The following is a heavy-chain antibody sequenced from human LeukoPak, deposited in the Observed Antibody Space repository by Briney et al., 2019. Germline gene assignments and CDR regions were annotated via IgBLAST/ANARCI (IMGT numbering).Heavy chain of an antibody. Sequence: SETLSLTCAVYGGSFSGYYWGWIRQPPGKGLEWIGSIPYSGSTYYNPSLKSRVTISIDTSKNQFSLKLSSVTAADTAVYYCARAGDYEKFDYWGQGTLVTVSS. CDR1: GGSFSGYY. J-gene: IGHJ4*02. D-gene: IGHD4-17*01. V-gene: IGHV4-34*01. CDR3: ARAGDYEKFDY. CDR2: IPYSGST.